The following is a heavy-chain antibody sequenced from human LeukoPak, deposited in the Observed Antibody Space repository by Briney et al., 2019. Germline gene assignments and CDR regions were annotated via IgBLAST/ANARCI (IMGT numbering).Heavy chain of an antibody. CDR3: ARGFIVATFGPFDY. V-gene: IGHV4-61*01. CDR2: IYYSGST. CDR1: GGSVSSGSYY. Sequence: SETLSLTCTVSGGSVSSGSYYWSWIRQPPGKGLEWIGYIYYSGSTNYNPSLKSRVTISVDTSKNQFSLKLSSVTAADTAVYYCARGFIVATFGPFDYWGQGTLVTVSS. J-gene: IGHJ4*02. D-gene: IGHD5-12*01.